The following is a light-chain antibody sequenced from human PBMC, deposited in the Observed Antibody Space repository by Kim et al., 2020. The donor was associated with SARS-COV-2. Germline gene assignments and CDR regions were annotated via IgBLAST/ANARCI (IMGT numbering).Light chain of an antibody. CDR2: GAS. CDR1: QSVSSN. V-gene: IGKV3-15*01. Sequence: EIVMTQSPATLSVSPGERATLSCRASQSVSSNLAWYQQKPGQAPRLLIYGASTRATGIPGRFSGSGSGTEFTLTISSLQSEDFAVYYCQQYSHWPLNFGGGTKVDIK. CDR3: QQYSHWPLN. J-gene: IGKJ4*01.